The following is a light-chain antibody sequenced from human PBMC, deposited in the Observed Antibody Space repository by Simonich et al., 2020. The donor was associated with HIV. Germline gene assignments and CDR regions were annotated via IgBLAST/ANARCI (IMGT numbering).Light chain of an antibody. CDR1: RSVLYSSNNKNY. Sequence: EIVMTQSPDSLAVSLGERATVNCRSSRSVLYSSNNKNYLAWYQQKPRQPPNLLIYWASTRESGVPDRFSGSGSVTNFTLTISSLQAEDVALYYCQQYFSTPYTFGQGTKLEIK. J-gene: IGKJ2*01. CDR2: WAS. V-gene: IGKV4-1*01. CDR3: QQYFSTPYT.